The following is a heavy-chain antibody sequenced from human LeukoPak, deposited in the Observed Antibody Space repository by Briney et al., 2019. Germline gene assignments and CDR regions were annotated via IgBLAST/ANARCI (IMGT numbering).Heavy chain of an antibody. V-gene: IGHV3-23*01. CDR1: GFTFSSFA. D-gene: IGHD4-17*01. J-gene: IGHJ4*02. CDR2: ISGSGGST. CDR3: AKDLPDYGDYVEGY. Sequence: GGSLRLSCAASGFTFSSFAMSWVRQAPGKGLDWVSTISGSGGSTNYADSVKGRFTFSRDNSKNTLYLQMNSLRAEDTAVYYCAKDLPDYGDYVEGYWGQGTLVTVSS.